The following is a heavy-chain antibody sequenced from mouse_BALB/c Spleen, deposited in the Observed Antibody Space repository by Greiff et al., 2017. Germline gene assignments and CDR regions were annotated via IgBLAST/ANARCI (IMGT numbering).Heavy chain of an antibody. V-gene: IGHV3-2*02. CDR1: GYSITSDYA. D-gene: IGHD2-4*01. J-gene: IGHJ3*01. Sequence: EVQLVESGPGLVKPSQSLSLTCTVTGYSITSDYAWNWIRQFPGNKLEWMGYISYSGSTSYNPSLKSRISITRDTSKNQFFLQLDSVTTEDTATYYCAYDYDGWFAYWGQGTLVTVSA. CDR2: ISYSGST. CDR3: AYDYDGWFAY.